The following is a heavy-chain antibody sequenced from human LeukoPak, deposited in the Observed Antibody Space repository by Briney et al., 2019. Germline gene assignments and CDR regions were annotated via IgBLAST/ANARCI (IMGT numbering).Heavy chain of an antibody. CDR2: IKQDGSEK. CDR3: ARAGIAVAGGINGDY. J-gene: IGHJ4*02. D-gene: IGHD6-19*01. CDR1: GFTFSSYG. V-gene: IGHV3-7*01. Sequence: GGSLRLSCAASGFTFSSYGMHWVRQAPGKGLEWVANIKQDGSEKYYVDSVKGRFTISRDNAKNSLYLQMNSLRAEDTAVYYCARAGIAVAGGINGDYWGQGTLVTVSS.